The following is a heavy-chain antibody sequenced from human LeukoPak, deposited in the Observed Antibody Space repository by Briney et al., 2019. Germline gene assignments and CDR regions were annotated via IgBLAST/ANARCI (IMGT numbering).Heavy chain of an antibody. D-gene: IGHD3-9*01. CDR3: ARANDTQFDDFDWLPYMGGYFDY. Sequence: GGSLRLSCAASGFTFSSYWMSWVRQAPGKGLEWVANIKQDGSEKYYVDSVKGRFTISRDNAKNSLYLQMNSLRAEDTAVYYCARANDTQFDDFDWLPYMGGYFDYWGQGTLVTVSS. J-gene: IGHJ4*02. V-gene: IGHV3-7*01. CDR2: IKQDGSEK. CDR1: GFTFSSYW.